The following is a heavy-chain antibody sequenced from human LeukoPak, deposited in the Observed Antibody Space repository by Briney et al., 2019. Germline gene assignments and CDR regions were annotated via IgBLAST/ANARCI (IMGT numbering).Heavy chain of an antibody. V-gene: IGHV4-59*08. CDR1: GGSISSYY. Sequence: SEILSLTCTVSGGSISSYYWSWIRQPPGKGLEWIGYIYYSGSTNYNPSLKSRVTISVDTSRNQFSLKLSSVTAADTAVYYCARVVTAAAAAYFDYWGQGTLVTVSS. J-gene: IGHJ4*02. D-gene: IGHD6-13*01. CDR2: IYYSGST. CDR3: ARVVTAAAAAYFDY.